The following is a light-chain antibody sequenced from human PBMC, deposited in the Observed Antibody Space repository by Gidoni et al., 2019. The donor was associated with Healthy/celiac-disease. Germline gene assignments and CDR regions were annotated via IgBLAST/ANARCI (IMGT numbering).Light chain of an antibody. J-gene: IGKJ1*01. CDR3: QQYNSYSAT. Sequence: DIQMTQSPSTLSASLGDRVTITCRASQSISSWLAWYQQKPGKAPKLLIYDASSLESGVPSRFIGSGSGTEFTLTISSLQPDDFATYYCQQYNSYSATFGQGTKVEIK. CDR2: DAS. CDR1: QSISSW. V-gene: IGKV1-5*01.